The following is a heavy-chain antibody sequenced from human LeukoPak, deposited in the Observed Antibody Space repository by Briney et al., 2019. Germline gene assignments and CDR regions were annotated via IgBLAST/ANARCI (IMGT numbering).Heavy chain of an antibody. CDR2: INYSGST. CDR3: ARAQDCGGDCYSYDY. V-gene: IGHV4-34*01. D-gene: IGHD2-21*02. Sequence: PSETLSLTCAVYGGSFSGYYWSWIRQPPGKGLEWIGEINYSGSTNYNPSLKSRVTISVDTSKNQFSLKLSSVTAADTAVYYCARAQDCGGDCYSYDYWGQGTLVTVSS. J-gene: IGHJ4*02. CDR1: GGSFSGYY.